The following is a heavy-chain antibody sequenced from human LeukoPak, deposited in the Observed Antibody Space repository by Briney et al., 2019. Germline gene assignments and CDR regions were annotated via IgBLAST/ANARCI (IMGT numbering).Heavy chain of an antibody. D-gene: IGHD3-10*01. CDR1: GFTFSSYG. J-gene: IGHJ4*02. CDR2: IRYDGSNK. CDR3: AKDMVRGVITVFDY. V-gene: IGHV3-30*02. Sequence: GGSLRLSCAASGFTFSSYGMHWVRQAPGKGLEWVAFIRYDGSNKYYADSVKGRFTISRDNSKYTLYLQMNSLRAEDTAVYYCAKDMVRGVITVFDYWGQGTLVTVSS.